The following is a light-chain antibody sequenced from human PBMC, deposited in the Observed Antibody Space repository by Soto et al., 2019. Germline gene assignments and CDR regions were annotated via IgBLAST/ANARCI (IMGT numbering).Light chain of an antibody. CDR2: GAS. J-gene: IGKJ1*01. CDR1: QSVSSSY. V-gene: IGKV3-20*01. CDR3: QTSGRTLAWT. Sequence: EIVLTQSPGTLSLSPGERATLSCRASQSVSSSYLAWYQQKPGQAPRLLIYGASRRATGIPARFSGSGSWTDFSSTISRLASEYFAAYYCQTSGRTLAWTGGRGTEVEIK.